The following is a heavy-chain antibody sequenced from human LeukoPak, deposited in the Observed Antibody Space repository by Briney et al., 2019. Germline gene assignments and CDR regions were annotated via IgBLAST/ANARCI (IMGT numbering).Heavy chain of an antibody. D-gene: IGHD4-17*01. Sequence: PGGSLRLSCAASGFTFSDYYMSWIRQAPGKGLEWVSYISSSGSTIYYADSVKGRFTISRDNAKNSLYLQMNSLRAEDTAFYYCAKPHRVYGDYGDDAFDIWGQGTMVTVSS. J-gene: IGHJ3*02. CDR3: AKPHRVYGDYGDDAFDI. V-gene: IGHV3-11*01. CDR1: GFTFSDYY. CDR2: ISSSGSTI.